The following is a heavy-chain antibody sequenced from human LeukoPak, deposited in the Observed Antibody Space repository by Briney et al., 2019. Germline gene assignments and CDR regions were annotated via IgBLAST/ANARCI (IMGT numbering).Heavy chain of an antibody. CDR3: ARGAYSHSNH. Sequence: SETLSLTCTISGGSISSYYWSWIRQPPGKGLEWIGYIHHTESTKYNPSLKSRLTISLDTSKNQFSLRLSAVTAADTALYYCARGAYSHSNHWGRGILVTVSS. J-gene: IGHJ5*02. V-gene: IGHV4-59*01. CDR1: GGSISSYY. D-gene: IGHD5-18*01. CDR2: IHHTEST.